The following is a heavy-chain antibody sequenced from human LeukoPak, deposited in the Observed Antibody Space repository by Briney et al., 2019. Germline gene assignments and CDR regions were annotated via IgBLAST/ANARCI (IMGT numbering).Heavy chain of an antibody. CDR1: GYPFDNFG. V-gene: IGHV1-18*01. D-gene: IGHD4-17*01. CDR2: INAYNGST. Sequence: ASVKVSCKASGYPFDNFGLTWVRQAPGQGLEWVGWINAYNGSTHYAQKFRGRLTITTDTSTTTAYLELRSLKSDDTAVYYCARDRLGGDLTGESLYWGQGTLVTVSS. CDR3: ARDRLGGDLTGESLY. J-gene: IGHJ4*02.